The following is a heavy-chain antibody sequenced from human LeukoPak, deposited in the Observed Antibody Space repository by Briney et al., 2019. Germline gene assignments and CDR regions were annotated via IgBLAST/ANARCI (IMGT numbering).Heavy chain of an antibody. CDR1: GFTFDDYG. CDR2: INWNGGST. CDR3: ARDRGSQRGYYYYYMDV. V-gene: IGHV3-20*04. D-gene: IGHD1-26*01. J-gene: IGHJ6*03. Sequence: PGGSLRLSCAASGFTFDDYGMSWVRQAPGKGLEWVSGINWNGGSTGYADSVKGRFTISRDNAKNSLYLQMNSLRAEDTAVYYCARDRGSQRGYYYYYMDVWGKGTTVTVSS.